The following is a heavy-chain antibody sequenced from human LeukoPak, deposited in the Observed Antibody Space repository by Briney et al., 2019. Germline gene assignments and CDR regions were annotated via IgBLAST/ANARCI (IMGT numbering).Heavy chain of an antibody. D-gene: IGHD3-10*01. CDR3: AKDPTMVRGVTHFDS. CDR2: ISGSGGST. Sequence: GGSLRLSRAASGFTFSSYAMSWDRQAPGKGLEWVSAISGSGGSTYYADSVKGRSTISRDNSKNTLYLQMNSLRAEDTAVYYCAKDPTMVRGVTHFDSWGQGTLVTVSS. J-gene: IGHJ4*02. V-gene: IGHV3-23*01. CDR1: GFTFSSYA.